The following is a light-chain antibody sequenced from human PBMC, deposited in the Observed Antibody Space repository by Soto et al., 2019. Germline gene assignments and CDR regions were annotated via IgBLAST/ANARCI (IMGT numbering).Light chain of an antibody. J-gene: IGKJ2*01. CDR2: KAS. Sequence: DIQMTQSPSTLSASVGDRVTITRRASQSISPWLAWYQQKPGKAPKILIYKASSLESGVPSRFSGSDSGTEFTLTISSLQPDDFATYYCQQYKTYSRTFGQGTKLEIK. V-gene: IGKV1-5*03. CDR3: QQYKTYSRT. CDR1: QSISPW.